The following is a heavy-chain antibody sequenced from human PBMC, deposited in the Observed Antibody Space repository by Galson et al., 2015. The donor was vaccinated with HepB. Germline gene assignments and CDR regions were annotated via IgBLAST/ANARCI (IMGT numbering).Heavy chain of an antibody. Sequence: SLRLSCAASGFTFSSYAMSWVRQAPGKGLEWVSAISGSGGSTYYADSVKGRFTISRDNSKNTLYLQMNSLRAEDTAVYYCAKDMGIVLIWHGGAAFDIWGQGTMVTVSS. CDR2: ISGSGGST. CDR3: AKDMGIVLIWHGGAAFDI. V-gene: IGHV3-23*01. J-gene: IGHJ3*02. D-gene: IGHD2-8*01. CDR1: GFTFSSYA.